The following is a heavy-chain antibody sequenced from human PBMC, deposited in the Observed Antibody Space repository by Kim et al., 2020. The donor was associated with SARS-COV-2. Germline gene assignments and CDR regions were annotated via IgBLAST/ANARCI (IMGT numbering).Heavy chain of an antibody. CDR3: AKDIAYDSSACDY. Sequence: GGSLRLSCAASGFTFDDYAMHWVRQAPGKGLEWVSGISWNSGSIGYADSVKGRFTISRDNAKNSLYLQMNSLRAEDTALYYCAKDIAYDSSACDYWGQGTLVTVSS. J-gene: IGHJ4*02. CDR1: GFTFDDYA. CDR2: ISWNSGSI. D-gene: IGHD3-22*01. V-gene: IGHV3-9*01.